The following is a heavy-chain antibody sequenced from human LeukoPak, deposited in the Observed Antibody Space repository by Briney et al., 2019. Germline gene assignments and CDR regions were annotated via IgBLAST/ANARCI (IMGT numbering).Heavy chain of an antibody. CDR2: MNPNSGNT. V-gene: IGHV1-8*01. CDR1: GYTFTSYD. Sequence: ASVKVSCKASGYTFTSYDINWVRQATGQGLEWMGWMNPNSGNTGYAQKFQGRVTMTRNTSISTAYMELSSLRSEDTAVYYCARGPYYYDSSGTTAFDIWGQGTMVTVSS. J-gene: IGHJ3*02. CDR3: ARGPYYYDSSGTTAFDI. D-gene: IGHD3-22*01.